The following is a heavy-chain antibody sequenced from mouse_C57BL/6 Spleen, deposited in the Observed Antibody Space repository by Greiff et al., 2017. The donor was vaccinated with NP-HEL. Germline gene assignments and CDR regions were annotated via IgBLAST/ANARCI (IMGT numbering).Heavy chain of an antibody. CDR2: INPNNGGT. J-gene: IGHJ3*02. CDR1: GYTFTDYN. CDR3: AGGGWSVVLLGY. D-gene: IGHD1-1*01. Sequence: EVQLQQPGPELVKPGASVKMSCKASGYTFTDYNMHWVKQSHGKSLEWIGYINPNNGGTSYNQKFKGKATLTVNKSSSTAYMELRSLTSEDSAVYYCAGGGWSVVLLGYWGQGTLVTVSA. V-gene: IGHV1-22*01.